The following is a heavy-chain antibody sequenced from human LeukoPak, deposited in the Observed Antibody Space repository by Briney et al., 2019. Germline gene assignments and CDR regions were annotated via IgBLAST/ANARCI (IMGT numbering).Heavy chain of an antibody. CDR3: VKDRRQLVEGVFDY. D-gene: IGHD6-13*01. J-gene: IGHJ4*02. V-gene: IGHV3-30*18. CDR1: GFMFSSYG. Sequence: GRSLRLSCAASGFMFSSYGMDWVRQAPGKGLEWVAVIWYDENIKYYADSVKGRFTISRDNSENTLFLQMDSLRVEDTAVYFCVKDRRQLVEGVFDYWGQGTLVTVSS. CDR2: IWYDENIK.